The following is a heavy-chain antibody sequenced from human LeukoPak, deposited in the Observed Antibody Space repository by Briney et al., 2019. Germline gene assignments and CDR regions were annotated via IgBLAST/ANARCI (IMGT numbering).Heavy chain of an antibody. D-gene: IGHD3-22*01. J-gene: IGHJ6*02. CDR1: GFTLSSYS. CDR2: ISRSGRII. CDR3: ASRYYDSSGYYYPYYFYYAMDV. V-gene: IGHV3-48*04. Sequence: GGSLRLSCAASGFTLSSYSMNWVRQAPGKGLEWVSYISRSGRIIYYADSVKGRFTISRDSAKNSLFLRMNSLRAEDTAVYYCASRYYDSSGYYYPYYFYYAMDVWGQGTTVTVSS.